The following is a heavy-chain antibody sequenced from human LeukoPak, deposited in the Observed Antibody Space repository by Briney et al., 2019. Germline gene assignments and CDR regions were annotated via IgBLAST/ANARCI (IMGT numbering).Heavy chain of an antibody. CDR3: ARGFFVAARRGWFDP. J-gene: IGHJ5*02. CDR2: IYHSGST. V-gene: IGHV4-30-2*01. D-gene: IGHD6-6*01. CDR1: GGSISSGGYS. Sequence: SETLSLTCAVSGGSISSGGYSWSWIRQPPGKGLEWIGYIYHSGSTYYNPSLKSRVTISVDRSKNQFSLKLSSVTAADTAVYYCARGFFVAARRGWFDPWGQGTLVIVSS.